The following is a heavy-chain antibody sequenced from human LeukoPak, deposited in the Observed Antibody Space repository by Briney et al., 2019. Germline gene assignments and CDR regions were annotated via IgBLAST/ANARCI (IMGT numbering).Heavy chain of an antibody. D-gene: IGHD5-12*01. CDR1: GFTFSSSA. V-gene: IGHV3-30*18. J-gene: IGHJ4*02. Sequence: GGSLRLSCAASGFTFSSSAMHWVRQPPGKGLEWVTVISNDESNKYYADSVKGRFTISRDNSKDMLYLQMNSLRTEDTAVYYCAKVGSGNDYYWGQGTLVTVSS. CDR2: ISNDESNK. CDR3: AKVGSGNDYY.